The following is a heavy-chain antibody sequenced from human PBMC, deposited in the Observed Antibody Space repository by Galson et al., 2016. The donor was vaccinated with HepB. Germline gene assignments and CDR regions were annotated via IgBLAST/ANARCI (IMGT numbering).Heavy chain of an antibody. CDR2: INHTGST. V-gene: IGHV4-34*01. CDR3: ARDPGRVGYSYGYSGGDDYSGMDV. Sequence: ETLSLTCAVYGGPSGPYYWNWIRQSPGKGLEWIGEINHTGSTNYNPSLKSRVTISVDTSKNQFSLKLSSVTAADTAVYYCARDPGRVGYSYGYSGGDDYSGMDVWGQGTTVTVSS. D-gene: IGHD5-18*01. CDR1: GGPSGPYY. J-gene: IGHJ6*02.